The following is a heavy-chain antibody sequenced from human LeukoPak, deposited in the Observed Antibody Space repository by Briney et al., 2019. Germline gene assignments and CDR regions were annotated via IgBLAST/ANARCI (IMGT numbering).Heavy chain of an antibody. J-gene: IGHJ4*02. V-gene: IGHV4-38-2*01. D-gene: IGHD5-18*01. CDR1: GYSISGGNY. CDR2: IYHNGNT. CDR3: ARVRYNYGDSDY. Sequence: PETLSLTRAVSGYSISGGNYWGWIRPPPGKGLEWIGTIYHNGNTYYNPSLKSRVTISVDTSKNQFSLKLSSVTAADTAVYYCARVRYNYGDSDYWGQGTLVTVSS.